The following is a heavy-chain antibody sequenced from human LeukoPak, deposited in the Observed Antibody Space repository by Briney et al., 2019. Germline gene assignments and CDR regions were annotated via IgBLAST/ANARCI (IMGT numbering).Heavy chain of an antibody. V-gene: IGHV1-2*02. Sequence: ASVKVSCKASGYTFTDYYMHWVRQAPGQGFEWMGWINPNDGDTNYAQKFQGRVTMTRDTSISTAHMEVSRLRSDDTAVYYCARANFLYCGSSTCLLDYWGQGTLVTVSS. D-gene: IGHD2-2*01. CDR1: GYTFTDYY. J-gene: IGHJ4*02. CDR2: INPNDGDT. CDR3: ARANFLYCGSSTCLLDY.